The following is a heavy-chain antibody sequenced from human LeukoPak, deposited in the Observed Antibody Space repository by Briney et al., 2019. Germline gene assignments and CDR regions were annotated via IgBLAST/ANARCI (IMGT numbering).Heavy chain of an antibody. CDR1: GFTFSAYA. CDR2: IRSNGATA. V-gene: IGHV3-23*01. CDR3: ARGQEFDDGVFDS. D-gene: IGHD1-1*01. Sequence: GGSLRLSCAASGFTFSAYAMSWVRQAPGKGLEWVSTIRSNGATAYNADSVKGRFTISRDNSKNTVYLQMNSLRVEDTAIYYCARGQEFDDGVFDSWGQGTLVTVSS. J-gene: IGHJ4*02.